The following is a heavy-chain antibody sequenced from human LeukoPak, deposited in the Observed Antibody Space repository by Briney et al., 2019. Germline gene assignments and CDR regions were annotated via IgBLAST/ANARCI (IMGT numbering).Heavy chain of an antibody. CDR3: ARAPRKCYDSSGYYAH. Sequence: ASVKVSCKASGYTFTGYYMHWVRQAPGQGLEWMGWINPNSGGTNYAQKFQGRVTMTRDTSISTAYMELSRLRSDDTAVYYCARAPRKCYDSSGYYAHWGQGTLVTVSS. J-gene: IGHJ4*02. CDR2: INPNSGGT. V-gene: IGHV1-2*02. CDR1: GYTFTGYY. D-gene: IGHD3-22*01.